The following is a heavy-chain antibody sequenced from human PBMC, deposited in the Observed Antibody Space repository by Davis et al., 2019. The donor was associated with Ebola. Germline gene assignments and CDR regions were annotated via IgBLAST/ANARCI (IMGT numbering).Heavy chain of an antibody. D-gene: IGHD2-15*01. CDR3: ARDWESCSGGSCWGNYYGMDV. J-gene: IGHJ6*02. Sequence: GGSLRLSCAASGFTFSSYSMNWVRQAPGKGLEWVSYISSSSSTIYYADSVKGRFTISRDNAKNSLYLQMNSLRDEDTAVYYCARDWESCSGGSCWGNYYGMDVWGQGTTVTVSS. V-gene: IGHV3-48*02. CDR1: GFTFSSYS. CDR2: ISSSSSTI.